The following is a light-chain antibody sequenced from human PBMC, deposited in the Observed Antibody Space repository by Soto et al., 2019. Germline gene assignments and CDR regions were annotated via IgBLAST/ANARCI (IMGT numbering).Light chain of an antibody. V-gene: IGLV2-8*01. J-gene: IGLJ3*02. Sequence: QSALTQPPSASGSPGQSVTISCTGSSSDVGGYDYVSWYQQHPGKAPKLMIFEVTKRPSGVPDRFSASKSGNTASLTVSGLQAEDEADYYCSSYTSNNVWVFGGGTKVTVL. CDR3: SSYTSNNVWV. CDR2: EVT. CDR1: SSDVGGYDY.